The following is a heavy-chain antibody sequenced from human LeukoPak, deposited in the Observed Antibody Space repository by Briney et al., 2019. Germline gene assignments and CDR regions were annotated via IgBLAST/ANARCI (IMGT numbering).Heavy chain of an antibody. CDR1: GFTFSSYA. J-gene: IGHJ4*02. Sequence: GGSLRLSCAASGFTFSSYAMSWVRQAPGKGLEWVSAISGSGGSTYYADSVKGRFTISRDNSKNTLYLQMNSLRAEDTAVYYCAKEFGGLYYYDSSGYFDYWGQGTLVTVSS. D-gene: IGHD3-22*01. CDR3: AKEFGGLYYYDSSGYFDY. V-gene: IGHV3-23*01. CDR2: ISGSGGST.